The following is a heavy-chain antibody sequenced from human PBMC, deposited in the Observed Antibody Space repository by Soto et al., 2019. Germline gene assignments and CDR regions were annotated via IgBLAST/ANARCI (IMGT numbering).Heavy chain of an antibody. V-gene: IGHV4-30-4*08. D-gene: IGHD2-21*02. Sequence: QVQLQQSGPGPVEPSQTLSLTCTVSGASISGDYYHWTWIRQSPGKGLEWIGYVFHSGSVLYNPSLKSRLHISVDTSKNQFSLRLTSVTAADTAVYFCAREDDGGDRDYYGLDVWGQGTTVTVSS. CDR2: VFHSGSV. CDR1: GASISGDYYH. J-gene: IGHJ6*02. CDR3: AREDDGGDRDYYGLDV.